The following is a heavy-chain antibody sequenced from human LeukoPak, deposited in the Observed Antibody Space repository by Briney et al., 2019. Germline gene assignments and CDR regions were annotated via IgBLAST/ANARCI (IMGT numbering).Heavy chain of an antibody. Sequence: SETLSLTCAVYGGSFSGYYWSWIRQPPGKGLEWIGEINHSGSTNYNPSLKSRVTISVDTSKNQFSLKLSSVTAADTAVYYCARHELLWFGELYLWGQGTLVTVSS. D-gene: IGHD3-10*01. CDR2: INHSGST. CDR1: GGSFSGYY. CDR3: ARHELLWFGELYL. J-gene: IGHJ4*02. V-gene: IGHV4-34*01.